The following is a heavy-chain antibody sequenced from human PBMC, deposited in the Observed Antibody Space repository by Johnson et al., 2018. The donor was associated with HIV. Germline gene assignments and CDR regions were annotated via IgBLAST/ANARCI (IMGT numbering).Heavy chain of an antibody. J-gene: IGHJ3*02. D-gene: IGHD3-3*01. Sequence: QVQLVESGGGVVQPGRSLRLSCAASGFTLSHYGMDWVRQAPGKGLEWVAVISNDGSQRYYADSVKGRFTISRDNSVNTLYLQMNSLRAEDTAVYYCAARPGVEGAFDIWGQGTMVTVSS. CDR1: GFTLSHYG. V-gene: IGHV3-30*03. CDR2: ISNDGSQR. CDR3: AARPGVEGAFDI.